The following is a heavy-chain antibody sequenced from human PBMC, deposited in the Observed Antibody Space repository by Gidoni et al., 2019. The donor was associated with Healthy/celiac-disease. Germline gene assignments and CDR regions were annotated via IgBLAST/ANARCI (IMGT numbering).Heavy chain of an antibody. J-gene: IGHJ4*02. D-gene: IGHD5-12*01. CDR2: ISSSSSYI. Sequence: EVQLVESGGGLVKPGGFLRLPCAASGFTCSSYRMNWVRQAPGKGLEWVSSISSSSSYISYADSVKGRFTISRDNAKNSLYLQMNSLSAEDTAVYYCARGGWLQFNLGVWWGQGTLVTVSS. CDR3: ARGGWLQFNLGVW. CDR1: GFTCSSYR. V-gene: IGHV3-21*01.